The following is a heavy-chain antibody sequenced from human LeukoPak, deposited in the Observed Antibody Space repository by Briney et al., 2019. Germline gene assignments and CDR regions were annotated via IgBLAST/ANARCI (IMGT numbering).Heavy chain of an antibody. CDR2: MNPNSGNT. J-gene: IGHJ6*02. CDR1: GYTFTSYD. V-gene: IGHV1-8*01. CDR3: ARGSSSSGYYGMDV. D-gene: IGHD6-6*01. Sequence: ASVKVSCKASGYTFTSYDINWVRQATGQGLEWMGWMNPNSGNTGYAQKFQGRVTMTRNTSISTAYMELSSLRSEDTAVYYCARGSSSSGYYGMDVWGQGTTVTVSS.